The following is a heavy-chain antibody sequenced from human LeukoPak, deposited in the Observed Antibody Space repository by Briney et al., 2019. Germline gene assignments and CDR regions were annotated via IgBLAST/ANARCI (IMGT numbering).Heavy chain of an antibody. V-gene: IGHV3-30*18. CDR3: ANDGGSYLNWIDP. D-gene: IGHD1-26*01. CDR2: ISYDGSSK. Sequence: PGGSLRLSCTASGFTFSSYGIHWVRQAPGEGLEWVAVISYDGSSKYYADSVKGRFTISRDNSKNTLHLQMNSLRAEDTAVYYCANDGGSYLNWIDPWGQGTLVTVSS. J-gene: IGHJ5*02. CDR1: GFTFSSYG.